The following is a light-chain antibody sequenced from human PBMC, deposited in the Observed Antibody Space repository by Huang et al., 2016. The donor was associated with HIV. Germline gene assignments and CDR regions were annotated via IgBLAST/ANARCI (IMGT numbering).Light chain of an antibody. CDR2: GAS. J-gene: IGKJ4*01. V-gene: IGKV3-15*01. Sequence: EIVMTQSPATLSVSPGERATLSCRASQSVSTNLAWYQQGPGQAPRLLIYGASTRATGIPARFSGSGSGTEFTLTISSLQSEDFALYYCQQYNNWGSFGGGTKVEIK. CDR3: QQYNNWGS. CDR1: QSVSTN.